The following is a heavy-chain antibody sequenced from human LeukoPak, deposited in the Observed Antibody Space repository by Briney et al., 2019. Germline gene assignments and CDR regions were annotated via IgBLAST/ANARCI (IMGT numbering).Heavy chain of an antibody. V-gene: IGHV1-69*05. Sequence: SVKVSCKASGGTFSSYAISWVRQAPGQGLEWMGGIIPIFGTANYAQKFQGRVTITTDESTSTAYMELSSLRSDDTAVYYCARLTRVGSSSSYNWFDPWGQGTLVTVSS. CDR1: GGTFSSYA. CDR2: IIPIFGTA. CDR3: ARLTRVGSSSSYNWFDP. J-gene: IGHJ5*02. D-gene: IGHD6-6*01.